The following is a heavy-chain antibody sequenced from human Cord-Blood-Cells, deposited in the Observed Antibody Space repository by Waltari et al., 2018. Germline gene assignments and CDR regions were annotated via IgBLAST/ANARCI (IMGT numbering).Heavy chain of an antibody. V-gene: IGHV4-38-2*02. CDR3: ARDTGDWYFDL. CDR1: GYSISSGYY. CDR2: SYHSGST. J-gene: IGHJ2*01. D-gene: IGHD7-27*01. Sequence: QVQLQESGPGLVKPSETLSLTCAVSGYSISSGYYWGWIRQPPGKGLEWIGSSYHSGSTYYNPSLKSRVTISVDTSKNQFSLKLSSVTAADTAVYYCARDTGDWYFDLWGRGTLVTVSS.